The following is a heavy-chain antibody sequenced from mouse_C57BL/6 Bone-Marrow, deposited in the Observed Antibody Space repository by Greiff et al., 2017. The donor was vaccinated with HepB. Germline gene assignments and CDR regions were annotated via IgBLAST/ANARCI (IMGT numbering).Heavy chain of an antibody. CDR3: ARDRVVADY. CDR2: ISSGGSYT. Sequence: EVKLQESGGDLVKPGGSLKLSCAASGFTFSSYGMSWVRQTPDKRLEWVATISSGGSYTYYPDSVKGRFTISRDNAKNTLYLQMSSLKSEDTAMYYCARDRVVADYWGQGTTLTVSS. CDR1: GFTFSSYG. J-gene: IGHJ2*01. D-gene: IGHD1-1*01. V-gene: IGHV5-6*01.